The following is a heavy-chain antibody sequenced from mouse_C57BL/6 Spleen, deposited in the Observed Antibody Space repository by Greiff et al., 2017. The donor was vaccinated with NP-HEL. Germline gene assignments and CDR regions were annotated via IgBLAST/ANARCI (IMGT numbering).Heavy chain of an antibody. D-gene: IGHD2-4*01. CDR1: GFTFSDYY. J-gene: IGHJ3*01. CDR2: ISNGGGST. CDR3: ARREDYDGAWFAY. V-gene: IGHV5-12*01. Sequence: EVKLVESGGGLVKPGGSLKLSCAASGFTFSDYYMYWVRQTPEKRLEWVAYISNGGGSTYYPDTVKGRFTISRDNAKNTLYLQMSSLKSEDTAMYYCARREDYDGAWFAYWGQGTLVTVSA.